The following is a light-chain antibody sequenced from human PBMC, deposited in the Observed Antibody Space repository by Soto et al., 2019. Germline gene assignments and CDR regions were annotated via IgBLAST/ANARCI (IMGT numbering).Light chain of an antibody. CDR3: LQYDSSPRT. Sequence: EIVLTQSPGTLSLSPGERATLSCRASQSVSSSYLAWYQQKPGQAPRLLIYGASNRATGIPDRFSGSGAETDFTLTISRLEPEAFAVYYCLQYDSSPRTFGQGTKVEIK. J-gene: IGKJ1*01. CDR2: GAS. CDR1: QSVSSSY. V-gene: IGKV3-20*01.